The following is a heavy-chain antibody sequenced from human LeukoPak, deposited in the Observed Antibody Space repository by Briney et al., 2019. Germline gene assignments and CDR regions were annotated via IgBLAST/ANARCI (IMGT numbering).Heavy chain of an antibody. CDR2: IKGGGGDP. CDR1: GFTFSTYA. V-gene: IGHV3-23*01. D-gene: IGHD2-21*02. J-gene: IGHJ4*02. CDR3: AKGGHDFNPFYW. Sequence: GGPLRLSCADSGFTFSTYAMGWVRQSPGKGLEWVSSIKGGGGDPFYADSVKGRFTISRDNSKNTLFLQLNSLRAEDSAVYYCAKGGHDFNPFYWWGQGTLVTVSS.